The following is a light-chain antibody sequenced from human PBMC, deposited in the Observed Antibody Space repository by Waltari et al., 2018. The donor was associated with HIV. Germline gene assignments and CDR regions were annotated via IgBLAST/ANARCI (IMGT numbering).Light chain of an antibody. CDR1: HIPLGSFNF. V-gene: IGLV2-14*01. Sequence: QSALTQPASVSGSPGQSLPLSCTGPHIPLGSFNFVSWYQQHPDQAPRLILFGVTRRPSGISSRFSGLKSGNTASLTIFGLQDEDEADYYCSSYTSFKTVVFGGGTKLTVL. J-gene: IGLJ3*02. CDR2: GVT. CDR3: SSYTSFKTVV.